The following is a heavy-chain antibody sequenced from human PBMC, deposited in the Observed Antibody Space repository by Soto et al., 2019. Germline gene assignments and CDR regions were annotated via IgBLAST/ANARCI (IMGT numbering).Heavy chain of an antibody. CDR3: ARRGDYYDSSGPGQYYFDY. J-gene: IGHJ4*02. D-gene: IGHD3-22*01. V-gene: IGHV1-69*13. Sequence: SVKVSCKASGGTFSSYAISWVRQAPGQGLEWMGGIIPIFGTANYAQKFQGRVTITADESTSTAYMELSSLRSEDTAVYYCARRGDYYDSSGPGQYYFDYWGQGTLVTVSS. CDR2: IIPIFGTA. CDR1: GGTFSSYA.